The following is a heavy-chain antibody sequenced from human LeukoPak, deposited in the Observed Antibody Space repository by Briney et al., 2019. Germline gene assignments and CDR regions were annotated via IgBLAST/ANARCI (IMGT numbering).Heavy chain of an antibody. J-gene: IGHJ3*02. Sequence: GGSLRLSCAASGFTFSSSWMTWVRQAPGKGLEWVASIREDGSEKTSVDSVKGRFTISRDNAKNSLYLQMNSLRAEDTALYYCARGLGYCSGGSCPSAFDIWGQGTMVTVSS. V-gene: IGHV3-7*03. D-gene: IGHD2-15*01. CDR3: ARGLGYCSGGSCPSAFDI. CDR1: GFTFSSSW. CDR2: IREDGSEK.